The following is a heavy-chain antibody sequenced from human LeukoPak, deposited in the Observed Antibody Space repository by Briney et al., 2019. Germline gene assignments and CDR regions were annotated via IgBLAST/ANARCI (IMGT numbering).Heavy chain of an antibody. CDR3: AKETAYGISCRAFDI. D-gene: IGHD6-13*01. Sequence: GGSLRLSCAASGLTFSSYAMSWVRQAPGKGLEWVSAISGSGGSTYYADSVKGRFTISRDNSRNTLYLQMNSLRAEDTAVYYCAKETAYGISCRAFDIWGQGTMVTVSS. J-gene: IGHJ3*02. CDR1: GLTFSSYA. V-gene: IGHV3-23*01. CDR2: ISGSGGST.